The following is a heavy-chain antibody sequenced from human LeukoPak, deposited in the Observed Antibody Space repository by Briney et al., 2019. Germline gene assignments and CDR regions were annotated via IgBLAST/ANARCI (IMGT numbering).Heavy chain of an antibody. CDR2: IYYSGST. D-gene: IGHD6-13*01. V-gene: IGHV4-59*01. CDR1: GGSISSYY. J-gene: IGHJ6*03. Sequence: SETLSLTCTVSGGSISSYYWSWIRQPPGKGLEWIGYIYYSGSTNYNPSLKSRVTISVDTSKNQFPLKLSSVTAADTAVYYCASTGQQLVPRDYYYYMDVWGKGTTVTVSS. CDR3: ASTGQQLVPRDYYYYMDV.